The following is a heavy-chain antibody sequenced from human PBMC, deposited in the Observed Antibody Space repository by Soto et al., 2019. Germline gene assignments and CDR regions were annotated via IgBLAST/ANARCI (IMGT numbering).Heavy chain of an antibody. CDR3: AREAAIYYYYYYGMDV. D-gene: IGHD6-13*01. CDR1: GGSISSYY. J-gene: IGHJ6*02. CDR2: IYTSGST. V-gene: IGHV4-4*07. Sequence: PSETLSLTCTVSGGSISSYYWSWIRQPAGKGLEWIGRIYTSGSTNYNPSLKSRVTMSVDTSKNQFSLKLSSVTAADTAVYYCAREAAIYYYYYYGMDVWGQGTTVTVSS.